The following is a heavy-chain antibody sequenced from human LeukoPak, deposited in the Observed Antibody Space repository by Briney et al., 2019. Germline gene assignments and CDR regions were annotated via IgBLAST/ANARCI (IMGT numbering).Heavy chain of an antibody. J-gene: IGHJ4*02. CDR1: GFTFSSYE. Sequence: GGSLRLSCAASGFTFSSYEMNWVRQAPGKGLEWVSYISSSGSTIYYADSMKGRFTISRDNSKNTLYLQMNSLRADDTAVYYCARDSSMLRGPLVIYYFDFWGQGTLVTVSS. V-gene: IGHV3-48*03. D-gene: IGHD3-10*01. CDR3: ARDSSMLRGPLVIYYFDF. CDR2: ISSSGSTI.